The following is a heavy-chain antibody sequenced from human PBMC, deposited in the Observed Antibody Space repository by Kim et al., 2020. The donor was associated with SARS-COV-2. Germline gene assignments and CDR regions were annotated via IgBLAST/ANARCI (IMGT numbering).Heavy chain of an antibody. V-gene: IGHV3-66*02. J-gene: IGHJ3*02. CDR1: GVTVSRNY. D-gene: IGHD3-22*01. CDR3: AGSYYYDSSGYPEAFEI. CDR2: IYSGGST. Sequence: GGSLRLSCAASGVTVSRNYMSWVRQAPGKGLEWVSVIYSGGSTYYADSVKGRFTISRDNSKNTLYLQMNSLRVEDTAIYYCAGSYYYDSSGYPEAFEIWGQGTMVTVSS.